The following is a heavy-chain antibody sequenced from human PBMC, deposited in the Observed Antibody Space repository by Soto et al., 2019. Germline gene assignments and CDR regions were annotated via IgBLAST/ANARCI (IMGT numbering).Heavy chain of an antibody. V-gene: IGHV1-8*01. CDR3: ARASVSDYYPIHTFDP. J-gene: IGHJ5*02. CDR1: GYTFTSYD. Sequence: QVQLVQSGAEVKKPGASVKVSCKASGYTFTSYDINWVRQATGQGLEWMGWMNPNSGNTGYAQKFQGRVTMTRNTSISTAYMELSSLRSEDTAVYYCARASVSDYYPIHTFDPWGQGTLVTVSS. CDR2: MNPNSGNT. D-gene: IGHD4-17*01.